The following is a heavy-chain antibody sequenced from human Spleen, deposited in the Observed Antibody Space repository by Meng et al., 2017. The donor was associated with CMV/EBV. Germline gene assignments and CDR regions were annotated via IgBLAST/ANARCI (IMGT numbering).Heavy chain of an antibody. CDR1: GYSFTDYY. CDR3: ARQFHFYGSVDY. D-gene: IGHD3-10*01. Sequence: GGSLRLSCKGSGYSFTDYYIGWVRQMPGKGLEWMGVIFPGDSETRYSPSFQDQVTISADKSINTAYLQWSSLKASDTAIYYCARQFHFYGSVDYWGQGTLVTVSS. V-gene: IGHV5-51*01. J-gene: IGHJ4*02. CDR2: IFPGDSET.